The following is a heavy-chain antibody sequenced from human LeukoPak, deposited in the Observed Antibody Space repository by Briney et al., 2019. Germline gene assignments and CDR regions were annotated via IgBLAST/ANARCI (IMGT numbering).Heavy chain of an antibody. Sequence: ASVKVSCKVSGYTLTELSMHWVRQAPGKGLEWMGGFDPEDGETIYAQKFQGRVTMTEDTSTDTAYMELSSLRSEDTAVYYCATELIGTTARGDFDYWGQGTLVTVSS. CDR2: FDPEDGET. CDR1: GYTLTELS. V-gene: IGHV1-24*01. CDR3: ATELIGTTARGDFDY. D-gene: IGHD1-1*01. J-gene: IGHJ4*02.